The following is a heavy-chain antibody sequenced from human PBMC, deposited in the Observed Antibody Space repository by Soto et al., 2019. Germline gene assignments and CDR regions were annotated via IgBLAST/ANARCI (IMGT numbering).Heavy chain of an antibody. Sequence: ASVKVSCKASRGTFSSYAISWVRQAAGQGLEWMGGIIPIFGTANYAQKFQGRVTITADESTSTAYMELSSLRSEDTAVYYCASNILLFTYYNYGMYVWGQGTTVTVSS. CDR3: ASNILLFTYYNYGMYV. CDR2: IIPIFGTA. CDR1: RGTFSSYA. J-gene: IGHJ6*02. V-gene: IGHV1-69*13. D-gene: IGHD3-10*01.